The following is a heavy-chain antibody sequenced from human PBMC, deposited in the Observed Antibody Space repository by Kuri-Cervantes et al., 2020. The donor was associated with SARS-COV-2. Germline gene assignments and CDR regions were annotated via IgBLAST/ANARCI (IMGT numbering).Heavy chain of an antibody. CDR3: AKDQHGIVVVVAAIDY. D-gene: IGHD2-15*01. CDR2: ISYDGSNK. V-gene: IGHV3-30*18. Sequence: GESLKISCAASGFTFRSYSMNWVRQAPGKGLGWVALISYDGSNKFYADSVKGRFTISRDNSKNTLYLQMNSLRAEDTAVYYCAKDQHGIVVVVAAIDYWGQGTLVTVSS. CDR1: GFTFRSYS. J-gene: IGHJ4*02.